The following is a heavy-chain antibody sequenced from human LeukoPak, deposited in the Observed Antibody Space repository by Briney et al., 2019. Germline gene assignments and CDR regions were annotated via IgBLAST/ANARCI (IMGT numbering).Heavy chain of an antibody. V-gene: IGHV3-23*01. CDR2: ISGSGGST. CDR3: AKDLLRFGESCFDY. Sequence: GGSLRLSCGASGFTFSSYAMSWVRQAPGKGLEWVSAISGSGGSTYYADSVKGRFTISRDNSKNTLYLQMNSLRAEDTAVYYCAKDLLRFGESCFDYWGQGTLVTVSS. D-gene: IGHD3-10*01. J-gene: IGHJ4*02. CDR1: GFTFSSYA.